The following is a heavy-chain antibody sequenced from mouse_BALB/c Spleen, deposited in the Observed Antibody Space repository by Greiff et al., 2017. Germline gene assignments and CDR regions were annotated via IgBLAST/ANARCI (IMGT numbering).Heavy chain of an antibody. CDR2: IWGDGST. CDR1: GFSLTGYG. J-gene: IGHJ4*01. CDR3: AKHGGITTGRNAMDY. V-gene: IGHV2-6-7*01. Sequence: QVQLKESGPGLVAPSQSLSITCTVSGFSLTGYGVNWVRQPPGKGLEWLGMIWGDGSTDYNSALKSRLSISKDNSKSQVFLKMNSLQTDDTAMYYCAKHGGITTGRNAMDYWGQGTSVTVSS. D-gene: IGHD1-1*01.